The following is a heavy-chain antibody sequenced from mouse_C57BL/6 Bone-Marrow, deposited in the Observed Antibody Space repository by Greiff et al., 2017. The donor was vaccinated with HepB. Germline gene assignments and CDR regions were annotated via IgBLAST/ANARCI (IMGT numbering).Heavy chain of an antibody. Sequence: QVQLQQPGAELVKPGASVKVSCKASGYTFTSYWMHWVKQRPGQGLEWIGRIHPSDSDTNYNQKFKGKATLTVDKSPSTAYMQLSSLTSEDAAVYYCAAYYSNPYYAMDYWGQGTSVTVSS. V-gene: IGHV1-74*01. CDR2: IHPSDSDT. CDR1: GYTFTSYW. J-gene: IGHJ4*01. D-gene: IGHD2-5*01. CDR3: AAYYSNPYYAMDY.